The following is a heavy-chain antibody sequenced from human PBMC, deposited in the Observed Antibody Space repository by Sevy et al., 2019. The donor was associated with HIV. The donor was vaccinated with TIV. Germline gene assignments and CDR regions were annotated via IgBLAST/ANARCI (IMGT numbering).Heavy chain of an antibody. J-gene: IGHJ4*02. V-gene: IGHV1-3*01. D-gene: IGHD6-13*01. CDR2: INVGNGNT. CDR3: TREAKQQLSQYFFDF. CDR1: GYLFISFV. Sequence: KVSCKASGYLFISFVMHWVRQAPGQGLEWVGWINVGNGNTKYSQKFQDRVTITRDASTSTTYMELTSLTSEDTAIYYCTREAKQQLSQYFFDFWGQGTLVTVSS.